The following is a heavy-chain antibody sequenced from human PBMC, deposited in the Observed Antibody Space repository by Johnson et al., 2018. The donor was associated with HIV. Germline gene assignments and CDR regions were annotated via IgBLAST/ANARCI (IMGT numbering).Heavy chain of an antibody. V-gene: IGHV3-53*01. Sequence: DVQLVESGGGLIQPGGSLRLSCAASGFTVSSNYMSWVRQAPGKGLAWVSVIYSGGSTYYADSVKGRLTISRDNSKNTLYLQTNSLRGEDTAVYYCARDREYGLAWGWALDIWGQGTMVTVSS. CDR2: IYSGGST. CDR1: GFTVSSNY. D-gene: IGHD6-19*01. CDR3: ARDREYGLAWGWALDI. J-gene: IGHJ3*02.